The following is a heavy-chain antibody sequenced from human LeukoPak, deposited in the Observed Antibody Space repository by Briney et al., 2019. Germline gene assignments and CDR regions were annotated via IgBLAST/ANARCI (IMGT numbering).Heavy chain of an antibody. CDR2: ISGSGGST. J-gene: IGHJ4*02. CDR1: GFTFSSYA. Sequence: PGGSLRLSCAASGFTFSSYAMSWVRQAPGKRLEWVSAISGSGGSTYYADSVKGRFTISRDNSKNTLYLQMNSLRAEDTAVYYCAKDRPSLYYDFWSGYYTRGTLFDYWGQGTLVTVSS. CDR3: AKDRPSLYYDFWSGYYTRGTLFDY. V-gene: IGHV3-23*01. D-gene: IGHD3-3*01.